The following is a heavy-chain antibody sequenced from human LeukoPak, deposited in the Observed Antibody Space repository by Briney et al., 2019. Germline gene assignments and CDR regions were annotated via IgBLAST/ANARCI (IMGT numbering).Heavy chain of an antibody. CDR3: AKLSWSGDY. J-gene: IGHJ4*02. Sequence: GGSLRLSCAASGLIFNDAWMSWVRQAPGKGLEWVLAISGSGGSTYYADSVKGRFTISRDNSKNTLYLQMNSLRAEDTAVYYCAKLSWSGDYWGQGTLVTVSS. CDR1: GLIFNDAW. D-gene: IGHD3-10*01. V-gene: IGHV3-23*01. CDR2: ISGSGGST.